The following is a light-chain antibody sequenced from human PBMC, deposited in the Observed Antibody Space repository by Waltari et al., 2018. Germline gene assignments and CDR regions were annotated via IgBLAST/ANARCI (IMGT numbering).Light chain of an antibody. J-gene: IGLJ2*01. CDR2: SNN. CDR3: AEWDDDSLNGPHVV. CDR1: NSNIGSTT. Sequence: QSALTQPPPASATPGQRVTISCSGANSNIGSTTVKRYQHLPGAAPQLLVYSNNRRPSGVPDRFSGSKSGTSASLAISGLRSEDEADYYCAEWDDDSLNGPHVVFGGGTRLTVL. V-gene: IGLV1-44*01.